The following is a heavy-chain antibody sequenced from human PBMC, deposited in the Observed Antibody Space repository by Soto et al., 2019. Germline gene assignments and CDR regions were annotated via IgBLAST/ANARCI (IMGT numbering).Heavy chain of an antibody. CDR1: GFTFSSYA. CDR3: AKSDASVEWDPRYSSSIPDY. CDR2: ISGSGGST. D-gene: IGHD6-6*01. J-gene: IGHJ4*02. Sequence: GGSLSLSCAACGFTFSSYAMSWVRQAPGKGLEWVSAISGSGGSTYYPDSVKGPFTISRDTAKNKLYKQMTSLRAEDTAVYYCAKSDASVEWDPRYSSSIPDYWGQGTLVTVSS. V-gene: IGHV3-23*01.